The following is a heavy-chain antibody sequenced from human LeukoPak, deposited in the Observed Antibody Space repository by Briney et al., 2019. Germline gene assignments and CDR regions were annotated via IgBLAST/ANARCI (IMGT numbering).Heavy chain of an antibody. CDR3: ARVVVVPAAIYRGAPGGPPSSYYYYYYYMDV. J-gene: IGHJ6*03. CDR1: GYTFTSYD. CDR2: MNPNSGNT. V-gene: IGHV1-8*01. D-gene: IGHD2-2*02. Sequence: ASVKVSCKASGYTFTSYDINWVRQATGQGLEWMGWMNPNSGNTGYAQKFQGRVTMTRNTSISTAYMELSSLRSEDTAVYYCARVVVVPAAIYRGAPGGPPSSYYYYYYYMDVWGKGTTVTVSS.